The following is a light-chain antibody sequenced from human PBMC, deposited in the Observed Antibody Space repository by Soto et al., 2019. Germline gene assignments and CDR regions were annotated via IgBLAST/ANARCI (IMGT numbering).Light chain of an antibody. Sequence: AVQLTQSPSSLSASVGDRVTIPCRTSQDITTSLAWYQQKPGKAPTLLIYDASTFERRVASRFRRGVSGKEFTLTITSLHAENFATYCRQKCITYPLTFGGGTKVEIK. J-gene: IGKJ4*01. CDR3: QKCITYPLT. V-gene: IGKV1-13*02. CDR2: DAS. CDR1: QDITTS.